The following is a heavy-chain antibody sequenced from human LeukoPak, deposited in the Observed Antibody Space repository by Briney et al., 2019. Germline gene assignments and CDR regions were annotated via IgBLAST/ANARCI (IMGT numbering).Heavy chain of an antibody. D-gene: IGHD3-22*01. CDR1: GFTFSSYE. V-gene: IGHV3-48*03. J-gene: IGHJ1*01. Sequence: PPGGSLRLSCAASGFTFSSYEMNWVRQAPGKGLEWVSYISSSGSTIYYADSVRGRFTISRGNAKNSLYLQMNSLRAEDTAVYYCARQYYYDSSGYYDAYFQHWGQGTLVTVSS. CDR2: ISSSGSTI. CDR3: ARQYYYDSSGYYDAYFQH.